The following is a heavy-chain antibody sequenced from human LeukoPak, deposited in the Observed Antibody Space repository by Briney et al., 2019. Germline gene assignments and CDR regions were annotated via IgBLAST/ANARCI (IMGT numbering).Heavy chain of an antibody. V-gene: IGHV4-59*01. J-gene: IGHJ4*02. Sequence: SETLSLTCAVYGGSFSNYYWTWVRQPPGKGLEWIGYIYYSGSTNYNPSLKSRVTISVDTSKNQFSLKLSSVTAADTAVYYCARGIAAAGIWGQGTLVTVSS. D-gene: IGHD6-13*01. CDR3: ARGIAAAGI. CDR2: IYYSGST. CDR1: GGSFSNYY.